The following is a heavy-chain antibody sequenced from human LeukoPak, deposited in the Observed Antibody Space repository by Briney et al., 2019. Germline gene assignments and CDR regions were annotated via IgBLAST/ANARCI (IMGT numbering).Heavy chain of an antibody. Sequence: PGGSLRLSCAASGFNFSSYAMFWVRQAAGKGLEYVSAITSTWGSTFYANSVQGRFTISRDNSKNTLYLQMGSLRHEDMSVYYCARGRGYMFHYWGQGSLVTVSS. CDR3: ARGRGYMFHY. D-gene: IGHD3-22*01. CDR1: GFNFSSYA. V-gene: IGHV3-64*01. CDR2: ITSTWGST. J-gene: IGHJ4*02.